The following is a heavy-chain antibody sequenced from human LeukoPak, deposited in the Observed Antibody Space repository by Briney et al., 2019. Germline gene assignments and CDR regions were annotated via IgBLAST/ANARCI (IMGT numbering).Heavy chain of an antibody. D-gene: IGHD6-13*01. Sequence: GGSLRLSCAASGFTFSSYAMSWVRQAPGKGLERVSAISGSGGSTYYADSVKGRFTISRDNSKNTLYLQMNSLRAEDTAVYYCATTRRDTAAAGYPRYFDYWGQGTLVTVSS. CDR1: GFTFSSYA. CDR3: ATTRRDTAAAGYPRYFDY. V-gene: IGHV3-23*01. J-gene: IGHJ4*02. CDR2: ISGSGGST.